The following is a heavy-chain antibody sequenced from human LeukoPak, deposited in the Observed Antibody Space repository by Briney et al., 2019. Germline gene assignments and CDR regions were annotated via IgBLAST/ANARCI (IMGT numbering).Heavy chain of an antibody. CDR2: ISTNTGNP. Sequence: EASVKVSCKASGYTFTTYPMNWVRQAPGQGLEWMGWISTNTGNPTYAQGFTGRFVFSLDTSVSTAYLQISSLKAEDTAVYYCAREGGRYWFDPWGQGTLVTVSS. CDR3: AREGGRYWFDP. D-gene: IGHD3-16*01. V-gene: IGHV7-4-1*02. J-gene: IGHJ5*02. CDR1: GYTFTTYP.